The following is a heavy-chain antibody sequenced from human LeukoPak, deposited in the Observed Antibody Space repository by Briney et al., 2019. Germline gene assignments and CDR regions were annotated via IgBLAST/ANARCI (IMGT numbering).Heavy chain of an antibody. CDR3: ARAGGWAGPFNY. CDR1: GFTFSDYY. D-gene: IGHD3/OR15-3a*01. V-gene: IGHV3-11*01. Sequence: GGSLRLFCAVSGFTFSDYYMSWIRQAPGKGLEWVSYISSSGTTIYYADSVKGRFTISRDNAKNSLYLQMNSLTAEDTAVYYCARAGGWAGPFNYLGQGTLVTVSS. CDR2: ISSSGTTI. J-gene: IGHJ4*02.